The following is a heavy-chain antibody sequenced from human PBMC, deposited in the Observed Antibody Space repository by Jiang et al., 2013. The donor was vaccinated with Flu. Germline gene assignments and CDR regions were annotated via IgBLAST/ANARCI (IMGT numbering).Heavy chain of an antibody. D-gene: IGHD6-13*01. CDR1: GFTFSTYG. V-gene: IGHV3-30*03. CDR3: ARDGGYSSTWDLGNY. Sequence: GVVQPGRSLKLSCAASGFTFSTYGMHWVRQAPGKGLEWVAVISYDGSDKYYADSVKGRFTISRDNSKNTLYLQMNTLRPEDTAVYFCARDGGYSSTWDLGNYWGQG. CDR2: ISYDGSDK. J-gene: IGHJ4*02.